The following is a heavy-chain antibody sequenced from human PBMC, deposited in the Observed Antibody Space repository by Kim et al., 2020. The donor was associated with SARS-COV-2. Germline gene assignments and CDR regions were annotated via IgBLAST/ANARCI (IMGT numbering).Heavy chain of an antibody. CDR1: GLTFSSYA. V-gene: IGHV3-23*01. CDR2: ISGTGGAT. Sequence: GGSLRLSCAASGLTFSSYAMIWVRQAPGKGLEWVSLISGTGGATEYAASVKGRFTISRDNSKNTLYLQMNSLRAEDTAFYFCVKGLQLYYYGLGSAFDYWGQGTLVTVSS. D-gene: IGHD3-10*01. J-gene: IGHJ4*02. CDR3: VKGLQLYYYGLGSAFDY.